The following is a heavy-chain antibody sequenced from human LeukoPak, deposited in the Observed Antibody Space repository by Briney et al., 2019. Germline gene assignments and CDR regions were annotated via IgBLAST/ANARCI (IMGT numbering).Heavy chain of an antibody. J-gene: IGHJ6*03. CDR3: ARGLVVVAATPYYYYYMDV. CDR2: IYYSGST. D-gene: IGHD2-15*01. V-gene: IGHV4-59*01. Sequence: SETLSLTCTVSGGSISSYYWGWIRQPPGKGLEWIGYIYYSGSTNYNPSLKSRVTISVDTSKNQFSLKLSSVTAADTAVYYCARGLVVVAATPYYYYYMDVWGKGTTVTVSS. CDR1: GGSISSYY.